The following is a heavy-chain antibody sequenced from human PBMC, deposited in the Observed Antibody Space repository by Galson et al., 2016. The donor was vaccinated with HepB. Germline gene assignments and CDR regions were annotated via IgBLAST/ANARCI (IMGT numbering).Heavy chain of an antibody. D-gene: IGHD6-25*01. Sequence: TLFLTCTVSGGSVSSDSYYWSWIRQPPGKGLEWIGYIYYSGSTNYNPSLRSRVTISLDTSKNQFSLKLRSVTAADTAVYYCARDRRAPGGYLHRYKYYYGLDVWGQGTTVTVSS. CDR1: GGSVSSDSYY. CDR3: ARDRRAPGGYLHRYKYYYGLDV. J-gene: IGHJ6*02. CDR2: IYYSGST. V-gene: IGHV4-61*01.